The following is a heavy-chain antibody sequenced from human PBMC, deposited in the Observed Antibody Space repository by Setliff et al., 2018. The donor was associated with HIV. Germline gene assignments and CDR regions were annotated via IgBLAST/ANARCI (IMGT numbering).Heavy chain of an antibody. D-gene: IGHD3-10*01. CDR3: ARSISLLRGPLGDVFDI. J-gene: IGHJ3*02. CDR2: IYHSGIT. CDR1: GGSISISSHY. V-gene: IGHV4-39*01. Sequence: SETLSLTCTVSGGSISISSHYWGWIRQPPGKGLEWIGRIYHSGITYYNASLKSRVSISVDTSKNQFSVRLNSVTAADTAVYYCARSISLLRGPLGDVFDIWGQGTMVTVSS.